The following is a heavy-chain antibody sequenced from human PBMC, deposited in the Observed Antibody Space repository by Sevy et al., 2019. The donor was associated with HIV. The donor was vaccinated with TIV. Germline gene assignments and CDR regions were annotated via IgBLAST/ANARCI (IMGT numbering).Heavy chain of an antibody. V-gene: IGHV3-66*02. CDR3: AREATRYCSGGDCSRRNYYFYMDI. CDR1: GFTVGSTY. D-gene: IGHD2-15*01. Sequence: GGSLRLSCAASGFTVGSTYMSWVRQAPGKGLEWVSIIYSGGNTYYADSVKGRFIISRDDSRNTLDLQMNSLRGEDTAVYFCAREATRYCSGGDCSRRNYYFYMDIWGKGTTVTVSS. J-gene: IGHJ6*03. CDR2: IYSGGNT.